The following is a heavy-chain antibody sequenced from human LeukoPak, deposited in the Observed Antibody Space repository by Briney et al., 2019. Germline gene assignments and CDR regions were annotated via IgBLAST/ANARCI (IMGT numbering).Heavy chain of an antibody. J-gene: IGHJ6*02. CDR3: ARDRCSSTSCWYYYGMDV. CDR1: GGSFSGYY. Sequence: SETLSLTCAVYGGSFSGYYWSWIRQPPGKGLEWIGEINHSGSTNYNPSLKSRVTISVDTSKNQFSLKLSSVTAADTAVYYCARDRCSSTSCWYYYGMDVWGQGTTVTVSS. V-gene: IGHV4-34*01. D-gene: IGHD2-2*01. CDR2: INHSGST.